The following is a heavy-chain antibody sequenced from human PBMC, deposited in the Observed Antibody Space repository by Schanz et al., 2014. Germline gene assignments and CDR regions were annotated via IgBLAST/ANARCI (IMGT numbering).Heavy chain of an antibody. CDR2: MNPTTGNR. D-gene: IGHD3-3*01. CDR1: GYSFTTYD. J-gene: IGHJ3*01. Sequence: QVQLVQSGAEVKKPGASVRVSCKASGYSFTTYDVNWVRQATGQGLEWMGWMNPTTGNRGYAQNFQGRVNMTRDTVTTTVHLELTRLRTDDTAVYYCAREQTIFGVTYTDAYDVWGRGTMVTASS. V-gene: IGHV1-8*01. CDR3: AREQTIFGVTYTDAYDV.